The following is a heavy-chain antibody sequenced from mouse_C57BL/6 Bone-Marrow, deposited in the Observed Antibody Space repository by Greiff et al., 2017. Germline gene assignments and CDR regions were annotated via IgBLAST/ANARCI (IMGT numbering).Heavy chain of an antibody. Sequence: VQLQQSGPVLVKPGASVKMSCKASGYTFTDYYMNWVKQSHGKSLEWIGVINPYNGGTSYNQKFKGKATLTVDKSSSTAYMELNSLTSADSAVYYCARRSSKGVFDYGSQGTTHTVSS. CDR3: ARRSSKGVFDY. CDR2: INPYNGGT. J-gene: IGHJ2*01. D-gene: IGHD1-1*01. V-gene: IGHV1-19*01. CDR1: GYTFTDYY.